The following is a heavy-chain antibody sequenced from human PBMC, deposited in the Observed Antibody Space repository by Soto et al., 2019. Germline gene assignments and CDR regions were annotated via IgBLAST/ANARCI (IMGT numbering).Heavy chain of an antibody. D-gene: IGHD5-12*01. CDR3: TRESGGYDPRGAFDI. CDR2: IRSKAYGGTT. V-gene: IGHV3-49*03. J-gene: IGHJ3*02. CDR1: GFNFGDYA. Sequence: GGSLRLSSTASGFNFGDYAMSWFRQAPGKGLEWVGFIRSKAYGGTTEYAASVKGRFTISRDDSKSIAYLQMNSLKTEDTAVYYCTRESGGYDPRGAFDIWGQGTMVTVSS.